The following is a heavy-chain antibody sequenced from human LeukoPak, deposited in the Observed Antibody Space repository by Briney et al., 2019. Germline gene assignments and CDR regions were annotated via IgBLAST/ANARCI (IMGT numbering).Heavy chain of an antibody. CDR1: GYSFTSYW. V-gene: IGHV5-51*01. CDR2: IYPGDSDT. CDR3: ARGRYNYGSPDDAFDI. D-gene: IGHD5-18*01. Sequence: GESLKISCKGSGYSFTSYWIGWVRQMPGKGLEWMGIIYPGDSDTRYSPSFQGQVTISADKSISTAYLQWSSLKASDTAMYYCARGRYNYGSPDDAFDIWGQGTMVTVSS. J-gene: IGHJ3*02.